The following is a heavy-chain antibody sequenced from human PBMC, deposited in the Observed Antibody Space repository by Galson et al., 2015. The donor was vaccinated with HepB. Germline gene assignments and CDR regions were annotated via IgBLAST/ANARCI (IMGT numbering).Heavy chain of an antibody. D-gene: IGHD6-19*01. CDR3: GRDINPRQQWQVALRY. J-gene: IGHJ4*02. CDR2: IYSGGST. Sequence: SLRLSCAASGFTVSSNYMSWVRQAPGKGLEWVSVIYSGGSTYYADSVKGRFTISGDNSKNALYPQMNSLRAEDTAVYYCGRDINPRQQWQVALRYWGQGTQVTVSS. V-gene: IGHV3-66*01. CDR1: GFTVSSNY.